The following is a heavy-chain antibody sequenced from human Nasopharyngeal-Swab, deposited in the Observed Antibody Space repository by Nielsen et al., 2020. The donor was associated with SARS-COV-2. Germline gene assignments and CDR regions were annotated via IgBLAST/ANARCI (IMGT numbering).Heavy chain of an antibody. J-gene: IGHJ4*02. D-gene: IGHD5-18*01. CDR3: AYNTTMGLG. V-gene: IGHV3-21*01. Sequence: GESVKSSCAASGVTVRSFCMNWVRQVPGKGLEWVSYISSSRSYMQYADSVKGRFTISRDNAKHSLLLQMNSLRAEDTAVYYCAYNTTMGLGWGQGTLVTVSS. CDR1: GVTVRSFC. CDR2: ISSSRSYM.